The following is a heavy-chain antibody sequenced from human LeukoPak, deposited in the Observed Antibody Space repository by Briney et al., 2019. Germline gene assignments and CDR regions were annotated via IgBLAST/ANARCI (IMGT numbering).Heavy chain of an antibody. CDR3: AKDTGETTYYDSSGYYDY. CDR1: GFTFDDYA. CDR2: SSWNSGSI. D-gene: IGHD3-22*01. Sequence: PGGSLTLSCAASGFTFDDYAMHWIRLAPGKGLGLVSGSSWNSGSIGYADSVKGRFTISRDDAKNSLYLHMNSLRAEDTALYYCAKDTGETTYYDSSGYYDYWGQGTLVTVSS. V-gene: IGHV3-9*01. J-gene: IGHJ4*02.